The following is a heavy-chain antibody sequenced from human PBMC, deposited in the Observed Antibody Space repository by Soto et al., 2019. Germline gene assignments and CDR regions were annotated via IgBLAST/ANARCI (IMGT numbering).Heavy chain of an antibody. CDR1: GASINTSSYY. D-gene: IGHD4-4*01. V-gene: IGHV4-39*01. J-gene: IGHJ4*02. CDR2: IYYSGST. CDR3: VRRQYYFDY. Sequence: SETLSLTCTVSGASINTSSYYWGWIRRPPGKGLEWIGYIYYSGSTYYNPSLKSRVSISVDMSKNQFSLNLRSVTAADTAVYFCVRRQYYFDYWGQGTRVTVSS.